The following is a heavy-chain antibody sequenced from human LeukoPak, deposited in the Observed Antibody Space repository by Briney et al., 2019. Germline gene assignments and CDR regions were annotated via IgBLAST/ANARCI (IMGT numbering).Heavy chain of an antibody. CDR3: ARELGEPDAFDI. V-gene: IGHV1-2*02. Sequence: ASVKVSCKASGYTFTGYYMHWVRQAPGQGLEWMGWINPNSGGTNYAQKFQGRVIMTRDTSISTAYMELSRLRSDDTAVYYCARELGEPDAFDIWGQGTMVTVSS. CDR2: INPNSGGT. J-gene: IGHJ3*02. CDR1: GYTFTGYY. D-gene: IGHD3-16*01.